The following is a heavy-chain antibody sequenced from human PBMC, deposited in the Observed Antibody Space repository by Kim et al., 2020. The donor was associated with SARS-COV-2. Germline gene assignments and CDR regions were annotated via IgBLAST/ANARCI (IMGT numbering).Heavy chain of an antibody. D-gene: IGHD2-2*01. Sequence: GGSLRLSCTASGFSFGDYSMSWFRQAPGKGLEWVGFIRSKGYGGATEYAASVRGRFTISRDDSNRIAYLEMDSLKTEDTAVYYCSRDVVMDVWGQGTTVT. CDR2: IRSKGYGGAT. J-gene: IGHJ6*02. CDR3: SRDVVMDV. CDR1: GFSFGDYS. V-gene: IGHV3-49*03.